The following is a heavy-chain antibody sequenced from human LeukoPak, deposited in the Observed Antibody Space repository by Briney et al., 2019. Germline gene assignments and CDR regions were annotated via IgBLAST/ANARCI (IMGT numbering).Heavy chain of an antibody. CDR1: GDSFSNNIAT. CDR2: TYYRSRWGN. V-gene: IGHV6-1*01. Sequence: SQTLSLTCAISGDSFSNNIATWNWVRQSPSRGLEWLGRTYYRSRWGNDYAISVKGRITINPDTSRNQFFLQLNSVTPEDTAVYYCVRDSDDYYWALDFWGQGTPVTVSS. D-gene: IGHD3-10*01. J-gene: IGHJ4*02. CDR3: VRDSDDYYWALDF.